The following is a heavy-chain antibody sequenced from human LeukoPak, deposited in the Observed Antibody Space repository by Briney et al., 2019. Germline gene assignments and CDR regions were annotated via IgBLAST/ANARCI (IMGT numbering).Heavy chain of an antibody. CDR2: ISSSSSYI. D-gene: IGHD2/OR15-2a*01. Sequence: GGSLRLSCAASGFTFSSYNMNWVRQAPGKGLEWVSSISSSSSYIYYADSVRGRFTISRDNAKNSLYLQMNSLRAEDTAVYYCARVPLHPTISNFDFWGQGTLVTVSS. V-gene: IGHV3-21*04. J-gene: IGHJ4*02. CDR1: GFTFSSYN. CDR3: ARVPLHPTISNFDF.